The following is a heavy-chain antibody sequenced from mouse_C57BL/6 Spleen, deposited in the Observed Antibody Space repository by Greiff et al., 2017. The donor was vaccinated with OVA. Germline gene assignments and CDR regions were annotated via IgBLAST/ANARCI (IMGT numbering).Heavy chain of an antibody. CDR3: ARREVLWYYAMDY. Sequence: QVQLQQSGAELMKPGASVKLSCKATGYTFTGYWIEWVKQRPGHGLEWIGEILPGSGSTNSNEKFKGKATFTADTSSNTAYMQLSSRTTEDSAIYYCARREVLWYYAMDYWGQGTSVTVSS. V-gene: IGHV1-9*01. J-gene: IGHJ4*01. CDR1: GYTFTGYW. CDR2: ILPGSGST. D-gene: IGHD1-1*02.